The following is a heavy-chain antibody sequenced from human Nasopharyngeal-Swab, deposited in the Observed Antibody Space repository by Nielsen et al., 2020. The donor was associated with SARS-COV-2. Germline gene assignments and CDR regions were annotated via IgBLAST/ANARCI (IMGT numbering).Heavy chain of an antibody. V-gene: IGHV4-59*13. J-gene: IGHJ5*02. CDR1: GGSISRYY. Sequence: SETLSLTCTVSGGSISRYYWSWIRQPPGKGLEWLGYIYHTGATKYNPSLRSRVSISADTSENQFSLKLNSLTAADTAIYYCARTYNSDWTGWFDPWGQGTLVTVSP. CDR2: IYHTGAT. CDR3: ARTYNSDWTGWFDP. D-gene: IGHD2-21*02.